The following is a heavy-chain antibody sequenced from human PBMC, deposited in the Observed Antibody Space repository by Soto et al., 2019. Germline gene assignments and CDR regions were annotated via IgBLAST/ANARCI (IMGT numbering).Heavy chain of an antibody. CDR2: ISDRSST. Sequence: GGSLRLSCAASGFTFNTYGMNWVRQAPGKGLEWVSYISDRSSTHYADSVKGRFTVSRDNAKNSMYLQMNSLRAEDTSVYYCAKEGGLSGSYYISSSYYFDYWGQGT. D-gene: IGHD1-26*01. V-gene: IGHV3-48*01. CDR1: GFTFNTYG. J-gene: IGHJ4*02. CDR3: AKEGGLSGSYYISSSYYFDY.